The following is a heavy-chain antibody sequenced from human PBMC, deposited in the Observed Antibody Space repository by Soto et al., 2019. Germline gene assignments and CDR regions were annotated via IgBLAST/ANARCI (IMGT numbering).Heavy chain of an antibody. CDR3: ARAGITMVRDLTLLFDY. V-gene: IGHV1-18*04. D-gene: IGHD3-10*01. Sequence: QVQLVQSGAEVKKPGASVKVSCKASGYTFTSYGISWVRQAPGQGLEWMGWISAYNGNTNYAQKLQGRVTMTTDTSTSTAYMELRRLRSDDTAVYYCARAGITMVRDLTLLFDYWGQGTLVTVSS. CDR1: GYTFTSYG. J-gene: IGHJ4*02. CDR2: ISAYNGNT.